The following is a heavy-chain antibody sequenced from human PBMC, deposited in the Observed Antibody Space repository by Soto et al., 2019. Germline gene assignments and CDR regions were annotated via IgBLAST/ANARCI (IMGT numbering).Heavy chain of an antibody. CDR1: SGSISSSNW. CDR2: ISHGGST. CDR3: ASLIAVANY. Sequence: QVQLQESGPGLVKPSGTLSLTCAVSSGSISSSNWWSWVRQPPGKGLEWIGEISHGGSTNYNPSLKSRVTISVEKSKNHSSLKLSSVTAADTAVYYFASLIAVANYWGQGTLVTVSS. D-gene: IGHD6-19*01. V-gene: IGHV4-4*02. J-gene: IGHJ4*02.